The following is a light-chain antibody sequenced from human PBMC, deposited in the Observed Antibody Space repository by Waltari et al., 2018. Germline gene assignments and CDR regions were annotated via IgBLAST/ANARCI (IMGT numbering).Light chain of an antibody. V-gene: IGKV4-1*01. CDR1: QTVLFSSNNKNY. CDR3: QQYCCTPWT. Sequence: DIVMTQSPDSLAVSLGERATIHCKSSQTVLFSSNNKNYLAWYQQKPGQPPKLLIYWASTRESGVPDRFSGSGSGTDFTLTISSLQAEDVAVYYCQQYCCTPWTFGQGTKVEIK. CDR2: WAS. J-gene: IGKJ1*01.